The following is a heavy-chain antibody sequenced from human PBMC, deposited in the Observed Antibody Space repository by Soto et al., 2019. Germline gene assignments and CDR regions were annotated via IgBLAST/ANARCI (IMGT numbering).Heavy chain of an antibody. D-gene: IGHD6-19*01. CDR1: GYTFTSYG. Sequence: ASVKVSCKASGYTFTSYGISWVRQAPGQGLEWMGWISAYNGNTNYAQKLQGRVTMTTGTSTSTAYMELRSLRSDDTAVYYCARDSSGWPRNWFDPWGQGTLVTVSS. CDR3: ARDSSGWPRNWFDP. V-gene: IGHV1-18*01. CDR2: ISAYNGNT. J-gene: IGHJ5*02.